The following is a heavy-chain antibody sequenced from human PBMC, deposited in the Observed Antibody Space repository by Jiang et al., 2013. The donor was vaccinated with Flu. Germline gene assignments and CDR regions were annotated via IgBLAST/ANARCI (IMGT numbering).Heavy chain of an antibody. Sequence: GSGLVKPSETLSLTCTVSGGSISSSSYYWGWIRQPPGKGLEWIGSIYYSGSTYYNPSLKSRVTISVDTSKNQFSLKLSSVTAADTAVYYCATYQDIVVVPTRAFDIWGQGTMVTVSS. D-gene: IGHD2-2*01. CDR1: GGSISSSSYY. V-gene: IGHV4-39*01. CDR3: ATYQDIVVVPTRAFDI. J-gene: IGHJ3*02. CDR2: IYYSGST.